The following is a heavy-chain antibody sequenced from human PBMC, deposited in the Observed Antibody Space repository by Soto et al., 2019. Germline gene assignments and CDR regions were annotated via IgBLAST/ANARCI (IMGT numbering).Heavy chain of an antibody. V-gene: IGHV5-51*01. D-gene: IGHD5-12*01. CDR2: IYPGDSDT. Sequence: PGEALKISCNGSGYSFTSYWIGWVRQMPGKGLEWMGIIYPGDSDTRYSPSFQGQVTISADKSISTAYLQWSSLKASDTAMYYCARQRSGYDLGYYYYGMDVWGQGTTVTVSS. CDR1: GYSFTSYW. J-gene: IGHJ6*02. CDR3: ARQRSGYDLGYYYYGMDV.